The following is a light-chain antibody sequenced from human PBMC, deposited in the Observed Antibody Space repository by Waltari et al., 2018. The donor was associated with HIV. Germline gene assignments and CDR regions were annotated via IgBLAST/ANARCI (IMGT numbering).Light chain of an antibody. Sequence: QSVLTQPPSASGTPGQRVTISCSGSSSNIGRNYVYSYQHLPGTAPKLLIYRNNQRPSGVPDRFSGSKSGTSASLAISGLRSEDEADYYCATWDDSLSGSVFGGGTKLTVL. V-gene: IGLV1-47*01. CDR3: ATWDDSLSGSV. CDR1: SSNIGRNY. J-gene: IGLJ2*01. CDR2: RNN.